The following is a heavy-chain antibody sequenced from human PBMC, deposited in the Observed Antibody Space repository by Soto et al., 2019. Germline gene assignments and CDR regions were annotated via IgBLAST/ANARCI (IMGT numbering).Heavy chain of an antibody. CDR2: ISSYNSIT. CDR3: ARYCSGGSCNTGGSLDL. J-gene: IGHJ3*01. CDR1: GYTFVNYA. Sequence: ASVKVSCKASGYTFVNYAISWVRQAPGQGLECVGWISSYNSITNYPQDLQGRVTLTTDTSTSTAYMELRRLPSDDTAVYYCARYCSGGSCNTGGSLDLWGQGTMVTVSS. V-gene: IGHV1-18*01. D-gene: IGHD2-15*01.